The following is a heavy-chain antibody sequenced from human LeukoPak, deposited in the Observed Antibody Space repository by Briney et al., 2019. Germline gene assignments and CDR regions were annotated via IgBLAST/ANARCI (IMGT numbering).Heavy chain of an antibody. CDR1: GYTFTGYY. Sequence: AASVKVSCKASGYTFTGYYMHWVRQAPGQGLEWMGWINPNSGGTNYAQKFQGRVTMTRDTSISTAYMELSRLRSDDTAVYYCARGGSRIVGATTAFDIWGQGTLVTVSS. J-gene: IGHJ3*02. CDR2: INPNSGGT. D-gene: IGHD1-26*01. V-gene: IGHV1-2*02. CDR3: ARGGSRIVGATTAFDI.